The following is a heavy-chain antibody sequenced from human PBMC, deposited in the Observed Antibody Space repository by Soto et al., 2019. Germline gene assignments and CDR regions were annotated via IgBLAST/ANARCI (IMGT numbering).Heavy chain of an antibody. J-gene: IGHJ4*02. Sequence: SETLSLTCTVSGGSIISGGYYWSWIRQHPGKGLEWIGYIYYSGSTYYNPSLKSRVTISVDTSKNQFSLKLSSVTAADTAVYYCARSEGPYGALFDYWGQGTLVTVS. D-gene: IGHD4-17*01. CDR3: ARSEGPYGALFDY. CDR2: IYYSGST. CDR1: GGSIISGGYY. V-gene: IGHV4-31*03.